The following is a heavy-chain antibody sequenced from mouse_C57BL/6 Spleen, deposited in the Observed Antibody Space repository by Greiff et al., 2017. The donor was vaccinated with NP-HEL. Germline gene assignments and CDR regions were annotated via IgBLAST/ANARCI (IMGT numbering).Heavy chain of an antibody. V-gene: IGHV1-80*01. CDR1: GYAFSSYW. Sequence: VQLQQSGAELVKPGASVKISCKASGYAFSSYWMNWVKQRPGKGLEWIGQIYPGDGDTNYNGKFKGKATLTADKSSSTAYMQLSSLTSEDSAVYFCARPSPLLLRSFAYWGQGTLVTVSA. D-gene: IGHD1-1*01. CDR2: IYPGDGDT. CDR3: ARPSPLLLRSFAY. J-gene: IGHJ3*01.